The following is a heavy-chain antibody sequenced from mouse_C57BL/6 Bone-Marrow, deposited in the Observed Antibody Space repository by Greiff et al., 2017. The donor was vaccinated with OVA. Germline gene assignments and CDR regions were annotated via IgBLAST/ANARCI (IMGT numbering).Heavy chain of an antibody. CDR2: IDPANDNT. CDR3: ARGNFGSSFYAMDY. Sequence: EVQLVESVAELVRPGASVKLSCTASGFNFKNTYMHWVKQRPEQGLEWIGRIDPANDNTKYAPKFQGKATMTADTSSNTAYLQLSSLSSEDTAVYCCARGNFGSSFYAMDYWGQGTSVTVSS. CDR1: GFNFKNTY. V-gene: IGHV14-3*01. D-gene: IGHD1-1*01. J-gene: IGHJ4*01.